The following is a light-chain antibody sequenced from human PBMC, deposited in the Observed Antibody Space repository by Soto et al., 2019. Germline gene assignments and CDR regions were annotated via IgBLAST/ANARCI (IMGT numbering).Light chain of an antibody. CDR1: SSDVGGYNF. CDR3: SSYTSTSTVV. Sequence: QSVLTQPATVSGSPGQSITISCTGTSSDVGGYNFVSWYQQHPGKAPEVMIYDVSNRPSGVSNRFSGSKSGNTASLTISGLQAEDEADYYCSSYTSTSTVVFGGGTQLTVL. J-gene: IGLJ2*01. CDR2: DVS. V-gene: IGLV2-14*03.